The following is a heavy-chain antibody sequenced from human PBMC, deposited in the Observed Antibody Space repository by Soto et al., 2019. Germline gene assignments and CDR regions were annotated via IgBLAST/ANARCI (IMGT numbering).Heavy chain of an antibody. D-gene: IGHD5-12*01. CDR2: INPNGGVT. V-gene: IGHV1-2*04. Sequence: QVQLVQSGAEVRKPGASVTVSCRSSGDSFNDYYIHWVRQAPGQGLEWMGWINPNGGVTKYARKFQGWGSMARDTSIRTVYMQLSRLRSDDTAVYYCARESGGATATLAYYYSYMGVWGTGTTVTVSS. CDR1: GDSFNDYY. CDR3: ARESGGATATLAYYYSYMGV. J-gene: IGHJ6*03.